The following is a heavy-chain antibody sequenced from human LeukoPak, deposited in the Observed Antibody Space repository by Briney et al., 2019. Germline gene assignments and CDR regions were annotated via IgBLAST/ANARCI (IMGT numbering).Heavy chain of an antibody. D-gene: IGHD3-10*01. CDR1: GGTFSSYA. Sequence: ASVKVSCKASGGTFSSYAISWVRQAPGQGLEWMGRIIPILGIANYAQKFQGRVTVTADKSTSTAYMELSSLRSEDTAVYYCASPSGGNYNYYGMDVWGQGTTVTVPS. V-gene: IGHV1-69*04. J-gene: IGHJ6*02. CDR2: IIPILGIA. CDR3: ASPSGGNYNYYGMDV.